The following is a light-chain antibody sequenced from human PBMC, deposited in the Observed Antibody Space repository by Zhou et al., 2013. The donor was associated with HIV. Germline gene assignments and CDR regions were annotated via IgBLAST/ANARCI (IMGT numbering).Light chain of an antibody. CDR3: LQSYGSLLT. CDR2: AAS. V-gene: IGKV1-12*01. J-gene: IGKJ5*01. Sequence: DIQMTQSPSSVSASVGDRVTIACRASQGVSTWLAWYQQKPGKAPKLLIFAASSLQSGVPSRFSGSGSGTDFTLTISSLQPEDFATYYCLQSYGSLLTFGQGTRLDI. CDR1: QGVSTW.